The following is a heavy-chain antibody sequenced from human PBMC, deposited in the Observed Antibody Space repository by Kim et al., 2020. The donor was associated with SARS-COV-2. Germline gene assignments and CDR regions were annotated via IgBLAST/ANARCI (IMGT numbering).Heavy chain of an antibody. J-gene: IGHJ6*02. V-gene: IGHV4-34*01. CDR3: ASQRMITFGGVIASGAPPGGYYYGMDV. Sequence: SETLSLTCAVYGGSFSGYYWSWIRQPPGKGLEWIGEINHSGSTNYNPSLKSRVTISVDTSKNQFSLKLSSVTAADTAVYYCASQRMITFGGVIASGAPPGGYYYGMDVWGQGTTVTVSS. D-gene: IGHD3-16*02. CDR1: GGSFSGYY. CDR2: INHSGST.